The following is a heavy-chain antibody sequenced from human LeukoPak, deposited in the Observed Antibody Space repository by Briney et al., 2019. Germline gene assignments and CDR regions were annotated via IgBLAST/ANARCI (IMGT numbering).Heavy chain of an antibody. CDR3: ARGVTYSSKVPGGGFDL. V-gene: IGHV4-34*01. Sequence: SETLSLTCAVYGGSFSGYYWSWIRQPPGKGLEWIGEINHSGSTNYNPSLKSRVTISVDTPKNQFSLKLSSVTAADTAVYYCARGVTYSSKVPGGGFDLWGRGTLVTVSS. D-gene: IGHD6-13*01. J-gene: IGHJ2*01. CDR1: GGSFSGYY. CDR2: INHSGST.